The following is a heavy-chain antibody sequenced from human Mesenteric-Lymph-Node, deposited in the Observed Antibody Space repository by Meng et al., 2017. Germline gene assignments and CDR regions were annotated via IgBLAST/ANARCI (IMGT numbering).Heavy chain of an antibody. D-gene: IGHD5-18*01. CDR3: AKYADTAMVSYYYYYGMDV. Sequence: GESLKISCAASGFDFSSYAMNWVRQAPGKGLEWVSAIIGSSAITYYADSVKGRFTISRDNSKNTLYLQMNSLRAEDTAVYYCAKYADTAMVSYYYYYGMDVWGQGTTVTVSS. CDR1: GFDFSSYA. CDR2: IIGSSAIT. V-gene: IGHV3-23*01. J-gene: IGHJ6*02.